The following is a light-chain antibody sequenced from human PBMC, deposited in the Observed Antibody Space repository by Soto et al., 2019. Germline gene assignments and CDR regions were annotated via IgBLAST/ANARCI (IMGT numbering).Light chain of an antibody. V-gene: IGKV3-11*01. Sequence: DIVLTQSPATLSLSPGERATLSCRASQSVSSYLAWYQQKPGQAPRLLIYDASNRATGITARFSGSGSGTDFTLTISSLEPEDFAVYYCHQHSSWLPITFGQGTRLEIK. CDR3: HQHSSWLPIT. J-gene: IGKJ5*01. CDR2: DAS. CDR1: QSVSSY.